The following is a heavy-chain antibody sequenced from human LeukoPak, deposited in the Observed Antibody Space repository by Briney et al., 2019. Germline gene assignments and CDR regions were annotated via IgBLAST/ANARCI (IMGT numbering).Heavy chain of an antibody. CDR2: IIPLFGPA. CDR1: GGTFNSYA. J-gene: IGHJ4*02. Sequence: SAKVSCKASGGTFNSYAITWVRQAPGQGLEWMGRIIPLFGPAYYAQNFQGRVTITTDESATTAYMELSGLRSEDTAVYYCARARGSGWYPLRYWGQGTRVTVSS. V-gene: IGHV1-69*05. D-gene: IGHD6-19*01. CDR3: ARARGSGWYPLRY.